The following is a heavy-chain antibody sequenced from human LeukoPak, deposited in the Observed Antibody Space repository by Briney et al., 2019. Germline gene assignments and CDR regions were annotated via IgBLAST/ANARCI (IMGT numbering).Heavy chain of an antibody. J-gene: IGHJ4*02. CDR1: GGSFSGYY. V-gene: IGHV4-34*01. CDR3: ARGPTYYYDSSGYYGA. CDR2: INHSGST. Sequence: SETLSLTCAVYGGSFSGYYWSWIRQPPGKGLEWIGEINHSGSTNYNPPLKSRVTISVDTSKNQLSLKLSSVTAADTAVYYCARGPTYYYDSSGYYGAWGQGTLVTVSS. D-gene: IGHD3-22*01.